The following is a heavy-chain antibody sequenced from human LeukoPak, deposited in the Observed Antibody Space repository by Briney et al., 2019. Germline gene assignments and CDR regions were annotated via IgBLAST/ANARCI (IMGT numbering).Heavy chain of an antibody. Sequence: PGGSLRLSCAASGFTFSSYAMSWVRQAPGKGLEWVSAISTSGDSTYYADSVKGRSTISRDNSKNTLYLQMHSLRVEDTAVYYCAERRESGIGSLYFFDQWGQGTLGTGSS. D-gene: IGHD6-25*01. V-gene: IGHV3-23*01. CDR1: GFTFSSYA. CDR3: AERRESGIGSLYFFDQ. J-gene: IGHJ4*01. CDR2: ISTSGDST.